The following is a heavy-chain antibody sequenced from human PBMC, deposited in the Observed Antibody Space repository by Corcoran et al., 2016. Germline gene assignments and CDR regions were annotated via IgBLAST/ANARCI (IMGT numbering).Heavy chain of an antibody. J-gene: IGHJ5*02. CDR1: GGSISSSSYY. CDR3: ARHWSQPPSYNWFDP. Sequence: QLQLQESGPGLVKPSETLSLTCTVSGGSISSSSYYWGWIRQPPGKGLEWIGSIYYSGSTYYNPSLKSRVTISVDTSKNQFSLKLSSVTAADTAVYYCARHWSQPPSYNWFDPWGQGTLVTVSS. D-gene: IGHD3-3*01. V-gene: IGHV4-39*01. CDR2: IYYSGST.